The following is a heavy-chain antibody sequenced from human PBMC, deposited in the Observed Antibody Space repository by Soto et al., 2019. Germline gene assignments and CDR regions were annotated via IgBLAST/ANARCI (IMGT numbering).Heavy chain of an antibody. V-gene: IGHV3-21*01. CDR3: TRDASRDSSARGWFDP. CDR1: GFTFRSFT. D-gene: IGHD6-13*01. Sequence: GGSLRLSCAASGFTFRSFTMNWVRQAPGRGLEWVSTISSNSAYIYYTDALRGRFTISGDNAKNSLHLQMNSLRAEDTAVYYCTRDASRDSSARGWFDPWGPGTLVTVSS. J-gene: IGHJ5*02. CDR2: ISSNSAYI.